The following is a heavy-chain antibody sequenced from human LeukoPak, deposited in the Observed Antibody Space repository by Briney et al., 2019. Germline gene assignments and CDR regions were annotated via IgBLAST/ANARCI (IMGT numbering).Heavy chain of an antibody. Sequence: GRSLRLSCAVSGFTFDDYAMHWVRQAPGKGLEWVSSISWNSGRIGYADSVMGRFTISRDNSKNTLYLQMNSLRAEDTAVYYCAKTSCSGCYSTENYFDYWGQGTLVTVSS. J-gene: IGHJ4*02. D-gene: IGHD2-15*01. CDR3: AKTSCSGCYSTENYFDY. V-gene: IGHV3-9*01. CDR2: ISWNSGRI. CDR1: GFTFDDYA.